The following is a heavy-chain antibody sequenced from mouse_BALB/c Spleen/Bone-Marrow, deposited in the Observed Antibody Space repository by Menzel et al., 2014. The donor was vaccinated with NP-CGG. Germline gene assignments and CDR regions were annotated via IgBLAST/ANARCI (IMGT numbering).Heavy chain of an antibody. CDR1: GFTFSSFG. D-gene: IGHD4-1*01. V-gene: IGHV5-17*02. CDR3: TRGGNWEDFDY. J-gene: IGHJ2*01. CDR2: ISSGSSTI. Sequence: EVQGVESGGGLVQPGGSRKLSCAASGFTFSSFGMHWVRQAPERGLEWVAYISSGSSTIFYADTVKGRFTISRDNPKNTLILQMTSLRSEDTAMYYCTRGGNWEDFDYWGQGTTLTVSS.